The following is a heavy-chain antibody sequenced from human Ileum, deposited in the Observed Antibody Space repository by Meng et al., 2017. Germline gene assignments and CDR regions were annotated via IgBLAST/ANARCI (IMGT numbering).Heavy chain of an antibody. J-gene: IGHJ4*02. D-gene: IGHD3-22*01. CDR3: VGMTVG. CDR2: INTDGSTT. V-gene: IGHV3-74*03. CDR1: GFTFSSHW. Sequence: VRRLESGVDLVLPGWCVRPSCAASGFTFSSHWMNWVRQAPGKGLVWVSRINTDGSTTTYADSVKGRFTISRDNAKNTVFLQMNSLRAEDTAVYYCVGMTVGWGQGTLVTVSS.